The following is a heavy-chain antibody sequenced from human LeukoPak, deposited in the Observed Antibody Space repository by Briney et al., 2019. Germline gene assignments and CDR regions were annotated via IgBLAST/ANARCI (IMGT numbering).Heavy chain of an antibody. CDR3: ARGDCRSTSCYDY. D-gene: IGHD2-2*01. Sequence: ASVKVSCKASGYTFTGYYMHWVRQAPGQGLEWMGWINPNSGGTNYAQKFQGRVTMTRDTSISTAYMELSSLRSEDTAVYYCARGDCRSTSCYDYWGQGTLVTVSS. CDR2: INPNSGGT. J-gene: IGHJ4*02. CDR1: GYTFTGYY. V-gene: IGHV1-2*02.